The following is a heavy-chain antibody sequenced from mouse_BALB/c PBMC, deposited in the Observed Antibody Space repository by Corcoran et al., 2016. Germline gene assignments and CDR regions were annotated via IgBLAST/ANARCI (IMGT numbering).Heavy chain of an antibody. CDR3: ARSQAGFDY. CDR1: GFSLSTSGMG. Sequence: QVTLKESGPGILQPSQTLILTCSFSGFSLSTSGMGVSGIRQPSGKGLEWLAHIYWDDDKRYNPSLKSRLTISKETSSNQVFLKITSVDTADTATYYCARSQAGFDYWGQGTTLTVSS. V-gene: IGHV8-12*01. J-gene: IGHJ2*01. D-gene: IGHD3-2*02. CDR2: IYWDDDK.